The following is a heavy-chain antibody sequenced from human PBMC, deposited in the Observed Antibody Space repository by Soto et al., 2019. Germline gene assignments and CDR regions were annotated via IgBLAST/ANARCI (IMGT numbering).Heavy chain of an antibody. Sequence: PSETLSLTCTVSGGSISSGGYYWSWIRQHPWKGLEWIGYIYYSGSTYYNPSLKSRVTISVDTSKNQFSLKLSSVTAADTAVYYCARGVVVPAAIVGGGYYYYGMDVWGQGXTVTVYS. CDR1: GGSISSGGYY. V-gene: IGHV4-31*03. D-gene: IGHD2-2*02. J-gene: IGHJ6*02. CDR2: IYYSGST. CDR3: ARGVVVPAAIVGGGYYYYGMDV.